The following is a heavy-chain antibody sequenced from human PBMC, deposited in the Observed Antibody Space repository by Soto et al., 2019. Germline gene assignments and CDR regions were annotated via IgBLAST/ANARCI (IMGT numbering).Heavy chain of an antibody. CDR2: IYYSGST. V-gene: IGHV4-61*01. CDR1: GGSVSSGSYY. D-gene: IGHD1-26*01. CDR3: ARGGATADDY. J-gene: IGHJ4*02. Sequence: SETLSLTCTVSGGSVSSGSYYWSWIRQPPGKGLEWIGYIYYSGSTNYNPSLKSRVTISVDTSKNQFSLKLSSVTAADTAVYYCARGGATADDYWGQGTLVTVSS.